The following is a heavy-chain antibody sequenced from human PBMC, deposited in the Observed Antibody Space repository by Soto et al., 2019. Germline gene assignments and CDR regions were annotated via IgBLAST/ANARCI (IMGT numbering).Heavy chain of an antibody. D-gene: IGHD6-13*01. Sequence: SETLSLTCSVSGGSMRNYYWSWIRQPPGKGLEWIGYIYRSGNTSYNPSLKSRVTISVDTAKNQFSLKLSSVTAADTAVYYCARVLSSSSLDWFDPGGQGTLVTVSS. J-gene: IGHJ5*02. CDR3: ARVLSSSSLDWFDP. CDR2: IYRSGNT. CDR1: GGSMRNYY. V-gene: IGHV4-59*01.